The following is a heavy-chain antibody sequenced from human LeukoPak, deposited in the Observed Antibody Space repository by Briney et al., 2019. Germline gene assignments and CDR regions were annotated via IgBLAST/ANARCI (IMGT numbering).Heavy chain of an antibody. Sequence: SEALSLTCAVSGGSISRYYWSWIRQPPGEGRGWGGYIYDSGKPNNNPSLKSRVTISVATSKTQFSLKLSYVTAADTAVYFCARARSTMVRGVIKGMYFDYWGQGTLVTVSS. V-gene: IGHV4-59*08. CDR3: ARARSTMVRGVIKGMYFDY. CDR1: GGSISRYY. CDR2: IYDSGKP. J-gene: IGHJ4*02. D-gene: IGHD3-10*01.